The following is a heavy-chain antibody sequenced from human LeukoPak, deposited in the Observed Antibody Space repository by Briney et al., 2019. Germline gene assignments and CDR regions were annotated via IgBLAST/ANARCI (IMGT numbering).Heavy chain of an antibody. CDR3: AVTFGGVIADFPFDY. V-gene: IGHV1-69*05. Sequence: SVKVSCKASGGTFSSYAISWVRQAPGQGLEWMGRIIPIFGTADYAQKFQGRVTITTDESTSTAYMELSSLRSEDTAVYYCAVTFGGVIADFPFDYWGQGTLVTVSS. J-gene: IGHJ4*02. D-gene: IGHD3-16*02. CDR2: IIPIFGTA. CDR1: GGTFSSYA.